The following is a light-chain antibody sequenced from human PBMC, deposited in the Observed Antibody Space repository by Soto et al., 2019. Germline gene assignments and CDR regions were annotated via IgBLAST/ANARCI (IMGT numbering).Light chain of an antibody. J-gene: IGKJ2*03. CDR2: GAS. Sequence: EIVLTQSPGTLSLSPGDRATLSCRASQRVSSNYLAWYQQRPGQAPRLLIYGASSRATGIPDRFSGSGSGTDFTLTINRLEPEDFAVYYCQQYGRSPHSFGRGTHLEIK. CDR1: QRVSSNY. CDR3: QQYGRSPHS. V-gene: IGKV3-20*01.